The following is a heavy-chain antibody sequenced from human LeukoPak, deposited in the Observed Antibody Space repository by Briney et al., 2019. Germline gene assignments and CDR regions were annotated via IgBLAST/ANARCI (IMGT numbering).Heavy chain of an antibody. CDR3: ARFGIMITPFDY. CDR1: GGSISSGDYY. V-gene: IGHV4-39*07. J-gene: IGHJ4*02. Sequence: SQTLSLTCSVSGGSISSGDYYWGWIRQPPGKGLEWIGSIYYSGSTYYNPSLKGRVTISLDTSKNQFSLKLSSVTAADTAVYYCARFGIMITPFDYWGQGTLVTVSS. CDR2: IYYSGST. D-gene: IGHD3-16*01.